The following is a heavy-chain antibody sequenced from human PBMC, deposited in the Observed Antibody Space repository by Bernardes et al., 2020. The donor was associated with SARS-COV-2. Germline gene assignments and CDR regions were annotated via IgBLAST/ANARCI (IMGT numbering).Heavy chain of an antibody. CDR3: ARDRRAYCSSTSCYTGFYFDY. J-gene: IGHJ4*02. Sequence: GSLRLSYAASGFTFSSYSMNWVRQAPGKGLEWVSSISSSSSYIYYADSVKGRFTISRDNAKNSLYLQMNSLRAEDTAVYYCARDRRAYCSSTSCYTGFYFDYWGQGTLVTVSS. V-gene: IGHV3-21*01. D-gene: IGHD2-2*02. CDR2: ISSSSSYI. CDR1: GFTFSSYS.